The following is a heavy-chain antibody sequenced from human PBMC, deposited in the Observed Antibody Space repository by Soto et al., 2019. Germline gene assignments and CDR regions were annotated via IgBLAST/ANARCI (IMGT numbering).Heavy chain of an antibody. CDR3: AKNHYGDFGDFDL. D-gene: IGHD4-17*01. V-gene: IGHV3-23*01. Sequence: EVQLLESGGGLVQRGGSLRLSCAASGFTFSTYAMSWVRQAPGEGLEWVSAISGSGGSTFYGDSVKGRFTISRDSSKNTLYLQMSSLRAEDTAIYYCAKNHYGDFGDFDLWGQGTLVIVSS. CDR2: ISGSGGST. J-gene: IGHJ4*02. CDR1: GFTFSTYA.